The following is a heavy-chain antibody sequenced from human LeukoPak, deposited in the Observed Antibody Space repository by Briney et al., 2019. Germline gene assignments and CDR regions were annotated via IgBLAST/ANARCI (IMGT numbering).Heavy chain of an antibody. CDR2: IRYDGSNK. J-gene: IGHJ4*02. CDR1: GFTFSSYG. V-gene: IGHV3-30*02. Sequence: GGSLRLSCAASGFTFSSYGMHWVRQAPGKGLEWVAFIRYDGSNKYYADSVKGRFTISRDNSKNMLYLQMNSLRAEDTAVYYCAKDYDILTGYPYYFDYWGQGTLVTVSS. D-gene: IGHD3-9*01. CDR3: AKDYDILTGYPYYFDY.